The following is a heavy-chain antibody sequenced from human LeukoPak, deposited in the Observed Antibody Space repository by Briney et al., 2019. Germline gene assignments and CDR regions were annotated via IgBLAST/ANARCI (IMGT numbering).Heavy chain of an antibody. D-gene: IGHD4-11*01. CDR3: ARERITSVTTSHFDY. J-gene: IGHJ4*02. CDR1: GGSISSYY. V-gene: IGHV4-4*07. CDR2: IYTSGST. Sequence: SETLSLTCTVSGGSISSYYWSWIRQPAGKGLEWIGRIYTSGSTNYNPSLKSRVTMSVDTPKNQFSLKLSSVTAADTAVYYCARERITSVTTSHFDYWGQGTLVTVSS.